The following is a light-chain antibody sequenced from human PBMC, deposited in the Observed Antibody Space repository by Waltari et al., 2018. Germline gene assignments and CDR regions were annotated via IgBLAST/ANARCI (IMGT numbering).Light chain of an antibody. CDR3: AVWDDSLSGWV. Sequence: QSVLTQPPSASGTPGQRVTISCSGSSSNIGSNLVNWYQQYPGTAPKLLIFSNNQRRSGFPDRFSGSKSGTSASLAISGLQSEDEADYYCAVWDDSLSGWVFGGGTKLTAL. J-gene: IGLJ3*02. CDR1: SSNIGSNL. V-gene: IGLV1-44*01. CDR2: SNN.